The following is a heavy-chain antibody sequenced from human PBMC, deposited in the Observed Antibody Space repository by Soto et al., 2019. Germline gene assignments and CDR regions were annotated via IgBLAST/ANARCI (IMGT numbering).Heavy chain of an antibody. CDR2: VFHIGNT. CDR3: ERNPIAVTAELFES. J-gene: IGHJ4*01. D-gene: IGHD6-19*01. Sequence: AGTXSLAGTCGGGSVNIDNGCWRWMRQPPGKGREWIGYVFHIGNTNYSPSLKSRVTMSIDTSRNQFSLRLSSVTAADTAVYLCERNPIAVTAELFESRGRGNMVTVS. CDR1: GGSVNIDNGC. V-gene: IGHV4-61*01.